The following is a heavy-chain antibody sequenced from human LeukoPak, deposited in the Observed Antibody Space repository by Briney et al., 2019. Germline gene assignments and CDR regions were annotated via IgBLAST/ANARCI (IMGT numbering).Heavy chain of an antibody. CDR2: IYRSGST. V-gene: IGHV4-34*01. CDR1: GGSFSSYY. J-gene: IGHJ3*02. D-gene: IGHD6-19*01. Sequence: SSETLSLTCAVYGGSFSSYYWNWIRQTPGEGLEWIGEIYRSGSTDYNPSLKSRVTISIDTSKNHFSLKLSSVTAADTAVYYCARGGAVNAFDIWGQGTRVTVSS. CDR3: ARGGAVNAFDI.